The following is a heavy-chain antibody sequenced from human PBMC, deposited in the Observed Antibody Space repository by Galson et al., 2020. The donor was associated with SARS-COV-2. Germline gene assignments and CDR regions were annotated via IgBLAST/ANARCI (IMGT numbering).Heavy chain of an antibody. D-gene: IGHD3-10*01. V-gene: IGHV4-59*13. J-gene: IGHJ5*02. CDR1: GGSISSSY. CDR2: IYYSGST. Sequence: SETLSLTCTVSGGSISSSYWSWTRQPPGKGLEWIGYIYYSGSTNYNPSLKSRVTISVDTSKNQFSLKLSSVTAADTAVYYCARSKRSMVREDRSLNWFDAWGQGTLVTVSS. CDR3: ARSKRSMVREDRSLNWFDA.